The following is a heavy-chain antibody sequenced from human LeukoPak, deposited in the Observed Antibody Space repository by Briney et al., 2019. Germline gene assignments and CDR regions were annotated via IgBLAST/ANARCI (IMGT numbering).Heavy chain of an antibody. V-gene: IGHV4-34*01. D-gene: IGHD1-1*01. J-gene: IGHJ4*02. CDR3: AAERTDYGDY. CDR1: GGSFSGYY. CDR2: INHSGST. Sequence: SEALSLTCAHYGGSFSGYYWSGIRQPPGKGREGIGEINHSGSTNYNPFLESRVTISVGTSKNQFSLKLSSVTAADTAVYYCAAERTDYGDYWGQGTLVTVSS.